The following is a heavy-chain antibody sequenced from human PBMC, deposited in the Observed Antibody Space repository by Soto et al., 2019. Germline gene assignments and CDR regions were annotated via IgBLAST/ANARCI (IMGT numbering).Heavy chain of an antibody. CDR1: GGTFSSYT. J-gene: IGHJ5*02. Sequence: QVQLVQSGAEVKKPGSSVKVSCKASGGTFSSYTISWVRQAPGQGLEWMGRIIPILGIANYAQKFQGRVTITGDKSTSTAYMELSSLRSEDTAVYYCARGLGVGSGSYLALSWFDPWGQGTLVTVSS. CDR3: ARGLGVGSGSYLALSWFDP. CDR2: IIPILGIA. V-gene: IGHV1-69*02. D-gene: IGHD3-10*01.